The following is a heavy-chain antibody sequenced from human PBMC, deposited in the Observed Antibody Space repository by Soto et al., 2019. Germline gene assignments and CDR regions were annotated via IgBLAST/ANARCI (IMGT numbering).Heavy chain of an antibody. CDR3: ATRITGFGLRIPPFDS. CDR2: INHTGGT. J-gene: IGHJ5*01. Sequence: PSETLSLTCAVYGGSVNGYYWNWIRQPPGKGLEWIGEINHTGGTHYNPSLKSRVTMSVDTSKNQFSLRLSSVTAADTAIYYRATRITGFGLRIPPFDSWGQGTQVTVSS. V-gene: IGHV4-34*01. CDR1: GGSVNGYY. D-gene: IGHD3-3*01.